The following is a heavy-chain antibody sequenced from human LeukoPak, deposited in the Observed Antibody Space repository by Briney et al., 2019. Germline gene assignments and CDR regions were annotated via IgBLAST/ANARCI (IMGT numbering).Heavy chain of an antibody. J-gene: IGHJ3*02. CDR2: IYYSGST. CDR1: GGSISSSSYY. D-gene: IGHD4-23*01. CDR3: ATLTGGDDAFDI. Sequence: NSSETLSLTCTVSGGSISSSSYYWGWIRQPPGKGLEWIGSIYYSGSTYYNPSLKSRVTISVLTSKNRFSLKLSSVTAADTAVYYCATLTGGDDAFDIWGQGTMVTVSS. V-gene: IGHV4-39*07.